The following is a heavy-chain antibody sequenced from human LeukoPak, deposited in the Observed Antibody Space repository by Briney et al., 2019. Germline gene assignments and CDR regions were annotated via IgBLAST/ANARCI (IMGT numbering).Heavy chain of an antibody. CDR1: GFTFSDYY. CDR3: ARDPRIAAAGTPGGANYYMDV. D-gene: IGHD6-13*01. Sequence: PGGSLRLSCAASGFTFSDYYMSWIRQAPGKGLEWVSYISISGSTIYYADSVKGRFTISRDNAKTSLSLQMNSLRAEDTAVYYCARDPRIAAAGTPGGANYYMDVWGKGTTVTVSS. CDR2: ISISGSTI. V-gene: IGHV3-11*01. J-gene: IGHJ6*03.